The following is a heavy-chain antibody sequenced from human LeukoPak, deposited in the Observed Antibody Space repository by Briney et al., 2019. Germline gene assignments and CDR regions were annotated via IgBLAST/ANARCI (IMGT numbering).Heavy chain of an antibody. Sequence: PGGSLRLSCAASGFTFSIYAMSWVRQAPGKGLGWVSAIGGRTDTTYYADSVKGRFTISRDNSKNTLYLQMNSLRAEDTAVYYCAKDQPLNLLSMSPDYWGQGTLVTVSS. CDR2: IGGRTDTT. CDR1: GFTFSIYA. D-gene: IGHD2-2*01. V-gene: IGHV3-23*01. J-gene: IGHJ4*02. CDR3: AKDQPLNLLSMSPDY.